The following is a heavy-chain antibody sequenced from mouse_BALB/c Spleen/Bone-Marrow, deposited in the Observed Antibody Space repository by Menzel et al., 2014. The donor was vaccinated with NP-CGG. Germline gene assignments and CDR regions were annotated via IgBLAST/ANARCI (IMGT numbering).Heavy chain of an antibody. Sequence: VPLHQSGPELVKPGASVRISCKASGYTFTSYYIHWVKQRPGQGLEWIGWIYPGNVNTKYNEKFKGKATLTADKSSRKAYMHLSSLTSENYAVDFCERDYDYDAWFAYWGQGTLVTVSA. CDR3: ERDYDYDAWFAY. D-gene: IGHD2-4*01. CDR1: GYTFTSYY. CDR2: IYPGNVNT. V-gene: IGHV1S56*01. J-gene: IGHJ3*01.